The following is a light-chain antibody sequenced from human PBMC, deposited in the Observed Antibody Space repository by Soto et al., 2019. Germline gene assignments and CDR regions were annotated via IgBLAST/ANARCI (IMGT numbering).Light chain of an antibody. CDR3: TTYTTSRIWV. Sequence: QSALTQPASVSGSPGQSITISCTGSSGDVGHYNYVSWYQQHPGKAPKLMIYEVSNRHSGVSNRFSGSKSGNTASLIISGLQAEDEADYYCTTYTTSRIWVFGGGTKLTVL. J-gene: IGLJ3*02. CDR2: EVS. CDR1: SGDVGHYNY. V-gene: IGLV2-14*01.